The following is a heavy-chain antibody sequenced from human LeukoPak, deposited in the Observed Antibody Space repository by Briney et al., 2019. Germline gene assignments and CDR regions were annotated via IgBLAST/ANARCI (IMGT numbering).Heavy chain of an antibody. V-gene: IGHV3-30*18. J-gene: IGHJ4*02. CDR1: GFRFSNYG. CDR2: ILYDGSNK. CDR3: AKGSPENYYGSGTNYRSTFDY. Sequence: PGRSLRLSCAASGFRFSNYGMHWVRQAPGKGLEWVAVILYDGSNKYYADSVEGRFTISRDNSKNTLYLQMNSLRGEDTAVYYCAKGSPENYYGSGTNYRSTFDYWGQGTLVTVSS. D-gene: IGHD3-10*01.